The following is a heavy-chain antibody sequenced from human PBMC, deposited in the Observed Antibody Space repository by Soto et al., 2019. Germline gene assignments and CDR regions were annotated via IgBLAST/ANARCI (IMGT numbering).Heavy chain of an antibody. CDR2: INSDVRTT. CDR1: GFTFVGYW. J-gene: IGHJ5*02. D-gene: IGHD2-15*01. V-gene: IGHV3-74*01. CDR3: ARVKGGSGGAGDPLDL. Sequence: PGGSLRLSCASSGFTFVGYWFHWVRQAPGKRLMWVSHINSDVRTTHYADSVKGRFTMSKDNAKNTLFLQMSSLRAEDTAVYYCARVKGGSGGAGDPLDLWGQGTLVTVSS.